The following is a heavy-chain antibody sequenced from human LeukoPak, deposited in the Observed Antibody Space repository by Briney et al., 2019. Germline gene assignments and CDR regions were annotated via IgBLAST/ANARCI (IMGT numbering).Heavy chain of an antibody. J-gene: IGHJ6*03. D-gene: IGHD6-19*01. CDR3: ASSAVDYYYYYMDV. Sequence: SETLSLTCTVSGGSISSRYWSWIRQPPGKGLEWIGYIYTSGSTNYNPSLKSRVTISVDTSKNQFSLKLSSVTAADTAVYYCASSAVDYYYYYMDVWGKGTTVTVSS. CDR2: IYTSGST. CDR1: GGSISSRY. V-gene: IGHV4-4*09.